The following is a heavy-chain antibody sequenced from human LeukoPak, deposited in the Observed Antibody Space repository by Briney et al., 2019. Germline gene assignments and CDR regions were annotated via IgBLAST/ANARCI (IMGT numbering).Heavy chain of an antibody. J-gene: IGHJ4*02. CDR3: ARVRSRSLDY. CDR2: IFHSGIT. CDR1: GYSISSGYY. V-gene: IGHV4-38-2*01. Sequence: PSETLSLTCAVSGYSISSGYYWGWIRQPPGKGLEWIGSIFHSGITYYIPSLKSRVTISVDTSKNQFSLKLSSVTAADTAVYYCARVRSRSLDYWGQGTLVTVSS.